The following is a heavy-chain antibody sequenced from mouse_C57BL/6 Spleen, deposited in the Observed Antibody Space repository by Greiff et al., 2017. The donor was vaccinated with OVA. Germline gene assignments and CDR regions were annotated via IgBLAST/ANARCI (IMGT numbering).Heavy chain of an antibody. Sequence: QVQLQQSGAELVRPGASVKLSCKASGYTFTDYYINCVKPRPGQGLEWISRIYPGSGNTYYNEKFKGKATLTAEKSSSTAYMQLSSLTSEDSAVEFCAREEVYYGSSERVYAMDYWGQGTSVTVSA. CDR1: GYTFTDYY. CDR2: IYPGSGNT. J-gene: IGHJ4*01. V-gene: IGHV1-76*01. CDR3: AREEVYYGSSERVYAMDY. D-gene: IGHD1-1*01.